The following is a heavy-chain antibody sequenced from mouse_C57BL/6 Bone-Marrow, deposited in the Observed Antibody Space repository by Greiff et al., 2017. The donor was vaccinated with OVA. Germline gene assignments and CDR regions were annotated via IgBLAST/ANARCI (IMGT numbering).Heavy chain of an antibody. V-gene: IGHV1-81*01. J-gene: IGHJ2*01. Sequence: QVQLQQSGAELARPGASVKLSCKASGYTFTSYGISWVKQRTGQGLEWIGEIYPRSGNTYYNEKFKGKATLTADKSSSTAYMELRSLTSEDSAVYFCAPYDYHRGVDYWGQGTTLTVSS. CDR3: APYDYHRGVDY. CDR1: GYTFTSYG. CDR2: IYPRSGNT. D-gene: IGHD2-4*01.